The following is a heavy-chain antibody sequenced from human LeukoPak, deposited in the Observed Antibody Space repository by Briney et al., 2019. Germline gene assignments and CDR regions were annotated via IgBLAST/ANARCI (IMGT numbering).Heavy chain of an antibody. CDR3: ERAAPIVGATRNFGY. Sequence: ASVKVSFKASGYTFTIYGIGWVRQAPGQGLEWMGWISAYNGNTNYAQKLQGRVTMTTDTSTSTAYMELRSLRSDDTAVYHCERAAPIVGATRNFGYWGQGTLVTVSS. V-gene: IGHV1-18*01. D-gene: IGHD1-26*01. CDR2: ISAYNGNT. J-gene: IGHJ4*02. CDR1: GYTFTIYG.